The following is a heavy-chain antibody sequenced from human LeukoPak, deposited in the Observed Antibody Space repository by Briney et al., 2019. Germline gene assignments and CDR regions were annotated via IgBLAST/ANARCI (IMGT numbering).Heavy chain of an antibody. V-gene: IGHV3-48*04. CDR2: ISSSGSTI. D-gene: IGHD5-18*01. J-gene: IGHJ4*02. Sequence: GGSLRLSCAASGFTFSGYSMNWVRQAPGKGLEWISYISSSGSTIDYADSVKGRFTISRDNAKNSLYLQMNSLRAEDTAVYYCSRLRGYSYGYGDYWGQGTLVTVSS. CDR1: GFTFSGYS. CDR3: SRLRGYSYGYGDY.